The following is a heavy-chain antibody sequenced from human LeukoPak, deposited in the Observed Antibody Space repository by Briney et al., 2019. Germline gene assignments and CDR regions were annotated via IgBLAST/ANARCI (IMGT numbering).Heavy chain of an antibody. CDR2: ISYDGSEK. CDR3: ARDAVTAY. V-gene: IGHV3-30*03. D-gene: IGHD1-14*01. CDR1: GFTFSSYG. J-gene: IGHJ4*02. Sequence: PGGSLRLSCAASGFTFSSYGMHWVRQAPGKGLEWVAVISYDGSEKYYVDSVKGRFTISRDNAKNSLYLQMNSLRTEDTAVYYCARDAVTAYWGQGTLVTVSS.